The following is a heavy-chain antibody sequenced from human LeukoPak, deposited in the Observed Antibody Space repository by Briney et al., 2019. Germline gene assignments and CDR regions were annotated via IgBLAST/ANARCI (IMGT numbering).Heavy chain of an antibody. CDR3: ARDPDWNYTFDY. CDR1: GFAFSNYG. D-gene: IGHD1-7*01. V-gene: IGHV3-30*03. J-gene: IGHJ4*02. CDR2: ISYDGSNK. Sequence: PGGSLRLSCAASGFAFSNYGMHWVRQTPGKGLEWVAVISYDGSNKDYADSVKGRFTISRDNSKNTLYLQMNSLRAEDTAVYYCARDPDWNYTFDYWGQGTLVTVSS.